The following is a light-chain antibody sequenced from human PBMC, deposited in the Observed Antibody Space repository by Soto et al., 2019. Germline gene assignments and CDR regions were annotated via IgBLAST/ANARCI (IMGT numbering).Light chain of an antibody. CDR2: AAT. V-gene: IGKV1-39*01. Sequence: DIQMTQSPSSLSASVGDRVTITCRASQSISTSLNWYQQKPGIAPKLLIYAATTLQSGVPSRFRGSGSGTEFTLTISGLQPEVFATYYCQQSDHSPMYTFGQGTDLEIK. CDR3: QQSDHSPMYT. J-gene: IGKJ2*01. CDR1: QSISTS.